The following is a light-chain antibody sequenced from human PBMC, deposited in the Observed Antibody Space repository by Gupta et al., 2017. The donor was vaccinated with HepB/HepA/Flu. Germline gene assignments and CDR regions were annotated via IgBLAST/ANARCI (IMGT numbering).Light chain of an antibody. CDR3: RRVAPWPHT. CDR2: QAS. Sequence: DVVMTQSPRSLPVTLGQPASIACRSRQILGLSDGSTNLNWFQQRPGQSSRLLIYQASNRESGLPDRLRDRGSGIDLMLKISRVETADVVLISSRRVAPWPHTLGQGTKVELK. J-gene: IGKJ2*01. CDR1: QILGLSDGSTN. V-gene: IGKV2-30*02.